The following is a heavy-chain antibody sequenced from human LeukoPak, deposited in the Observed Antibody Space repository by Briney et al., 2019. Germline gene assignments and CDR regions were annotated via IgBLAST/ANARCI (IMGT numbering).Heavy chain of an antibody. CDR3: ARDWEQQDPNWFDP. CDR2: INANSGGT. CDR1: GYTFTGYY. V-gene: IGHV1-2*02. D-gene: IGHD6-13*01. Sequence: ASVKVSCKASGYTFTGYYMHWVRQAPGQGLEWMGWINANSGGTNYAQKFQGRVTMTRDTSISTAYMELSRLRSDDTAVYYCARDWEQQDPNWFDPWGQGTLVTVSS. J-gene: IGHJ5*02.